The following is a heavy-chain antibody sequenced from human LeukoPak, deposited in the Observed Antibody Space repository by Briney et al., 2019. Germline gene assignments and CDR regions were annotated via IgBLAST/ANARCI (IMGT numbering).Heavy chain of an antibody. CDR3: ARGDGVCSSTSRYAGYYYYYMDV. J-gene: IGHJ6*03. CDR2: INPNSGGT. Sequence: ASVKVSCKASGYTFTGYYMHWVRQAPGQGLEWMGWINPNSGGTNYAQKFQGRVTMTRDTSISTAYMELSRLRSDDTAVYYCARGDGVCSSTSRYAGYYYYYMDVWGKGTTVTVSS. D-gene: IGHD2-2*01. V-gene: IGHV1-2*02. CDR1: GYTFTGYY.